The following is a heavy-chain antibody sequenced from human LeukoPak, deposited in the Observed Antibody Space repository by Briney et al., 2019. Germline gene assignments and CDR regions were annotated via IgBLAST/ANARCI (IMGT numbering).Heavy chain of an antibody. V-gene: IGHV7-4-1*02. CDR2: INTNTGNP. CDR1: GYTFTSYA. Sequence: GASVKVSCKASGYTFTSYAMNWVRQAPGQGLEWMGWINTNTGNPTYAQGFTGRFVFSLDTSVSTAYLQISSLKAEDTAVYYCARAPECSSTSCYTWPYYYYYYYMDVWGKGTTVTVSS. J-gene: IGHJ6*03. D-gene: IGHD2-2*02. CDR3: ARAPECSSTSCYTWPYYYYYYYMDV.